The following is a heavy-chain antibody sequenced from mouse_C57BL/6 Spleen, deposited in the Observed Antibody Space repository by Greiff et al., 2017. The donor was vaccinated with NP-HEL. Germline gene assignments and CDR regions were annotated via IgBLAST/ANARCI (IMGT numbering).Heavy chain of an antibody. CDR2: IDPANGNT. J-gene: IGHJ4*01. D-gene: IGHD4-1*01. Sequence: VQLQQSVAELVRPGASVKLSCTASGFTIKNTYMHWVKQRPEQGLEWIGSIDPANGNTKYAPKFQGKATLTVDTSSNTAYLQLSSLTSEDTAIYYYARSRANWEDYGMDYWGQGTSVTVSA. CDR1: GFTIKNTY. V-gene: IGHV14-3*01. CDR3: ARSRANWEDYGMDY.